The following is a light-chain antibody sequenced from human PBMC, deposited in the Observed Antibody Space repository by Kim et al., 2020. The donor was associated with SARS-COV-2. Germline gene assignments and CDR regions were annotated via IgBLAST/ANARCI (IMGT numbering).Light chain of an antibody. Sequence: QSITISCTGTSSDVGSYNLVSWYQQHPSKAPKLMIFEVSKRPSGFSNRFSGSKSGNTASLTISGLQAEDEADYYCCSYAGSSTFVVFGGGTKLTVL. CDR1: SSDVGSYNL. CDR2: EVS. V-gene: IGLV2-23*02. CDR3: CSYAGSSTFVV. J-gene: IGLJ2*01.